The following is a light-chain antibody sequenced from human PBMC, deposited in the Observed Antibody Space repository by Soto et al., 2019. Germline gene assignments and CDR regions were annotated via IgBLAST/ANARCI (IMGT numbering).Light chain of an antibody. J-gene: IGKJ2*01. CDR3: QQYGSYPHMFT. Sequence: EIVLTQSPGTLSLSPGERATLSCRASQSVGSNYLAWYQQLPGQAHSLLIYAASSKATGIPDRFSGSGSGTDFALTLSRREPEDFAVYYCQQYGSYPHMFTFGQGTKLEIK. CDR1: QSVGSNY. CDR2: AAS. V-gene: IGKV3-20*01.